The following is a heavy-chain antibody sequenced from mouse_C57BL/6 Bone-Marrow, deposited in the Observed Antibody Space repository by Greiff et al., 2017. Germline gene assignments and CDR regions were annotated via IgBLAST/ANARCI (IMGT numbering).Heavy chain of an antibody. V-gene: IGHV1-81*01. CDR3: ARSYYGSSDFDY. CDR2: IYPRSGNT. Sequence: QVQLQQSGAELARPGASVKLSCKASGYTFTSYGISWVKQRTGQGLEWIGEIYPRSGNTYYNEKFKGKVTLTADKSSSTAYMELRSLTSEDSAVYFCARSYYGSSDFDYWGQGTTLTVSS. D-gene: IGHD1-1*01. CDR1: GYTFTSYG. J-gene: IGHJ2*01.